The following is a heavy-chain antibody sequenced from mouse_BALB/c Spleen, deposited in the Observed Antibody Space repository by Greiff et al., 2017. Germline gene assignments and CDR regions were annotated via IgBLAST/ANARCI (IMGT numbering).Heavy chain of an antibody. CDR3: AREGTGTYPFAY. CDR1: GFSLTGYG. V-gene: IGHV2-6-7*01. Sequence: QVQLKESGPGLVAPSQSLSITCTVSGFSLTGYGVNWVRQPPGKGLEWLGMIWGDGSTDYNSALKSRLSISKDNSKSQVFLKMNSLQTDDTARYYCAREGTGTYPFAYWGQGTLVTVSA. CDR2: IWGDGST. J-gene: IGHJ3*01. D-gene: IGHD4-1*01.